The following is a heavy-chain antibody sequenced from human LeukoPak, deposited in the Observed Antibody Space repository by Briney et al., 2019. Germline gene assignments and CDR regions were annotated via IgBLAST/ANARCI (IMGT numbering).Heavy chain of an antibody. CDR1: GGSISSYY. D-gene: IGHD3-22*01. V-gene: IGHV4-59*01. CDR3: ARTLGTYYYDSSGYYSYYFDY. J-gene: IGHJ4*02. CDR2: IYYSGST. Sequence: SETLSLTCTGSGGSISSYYWSWIRQPPGKGLEWIGYIYYSGSTNYNPSLKSRVTISVDTSKNQFSLKLSSVTAADTAVYYCARTLGTYYYDSSGYYSYYFDYWGQGTLVTVSS.